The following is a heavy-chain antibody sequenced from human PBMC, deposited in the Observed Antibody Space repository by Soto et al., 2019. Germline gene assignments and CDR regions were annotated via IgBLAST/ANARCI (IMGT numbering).Heavy chain of an antibody. J-gene: IGHJ6*03. CDR3: ARRYNDYSNYRYYYYMDV. CDR2: IYYSGST. V-gene: IGHV4-59*08. D-gene: IGHD4-4*01. CDR1: GGSISSYY. Sequence: SETLSLTCTVSGGSISSYYWSWIRQPPGKGLEWIGYIYYSGSTNYNPSIKSRVTISVDTSKNQFSLKLSSVTAADTAVYYCARRYNDYSNYRYYYYMDVWGKGTTVT.